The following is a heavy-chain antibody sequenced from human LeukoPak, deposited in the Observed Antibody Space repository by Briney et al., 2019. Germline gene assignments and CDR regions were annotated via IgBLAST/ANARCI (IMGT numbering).Heavy chain of an antibody. V-gene: IGHV1-2*02. Sequence: ASVKVSCKASGYTFTGYYMHWVRQAPGQGLEWMGWINPNSGGTNYAQKFQGRVTMTRDTSISTAYMELSRLRSDDTAVYYCARARYYYDSSGYVDYWGQRTLVTVSS. CDR1: GYTFTGYY. CDR3: ARARYYYDSSGYVDY. CDR2: INPNSGGT. J-gene: IGHJ4*02. D-gene: IGHD3-22*01.